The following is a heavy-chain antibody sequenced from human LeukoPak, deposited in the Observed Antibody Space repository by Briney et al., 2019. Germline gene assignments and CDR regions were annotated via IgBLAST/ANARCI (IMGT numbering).Heavy chain of an antibody. CDR2: IRSKANSYAT. J-gene: IGHJ5*02. V-gene: IGHV3-73*01. CDR1: GFTFSGSA. Sequence: GGSLRLSCAASGFTFSGSAMHWVRQASGRGLEWVGRIRSKANSYATAYAASVKGRFTISRDDSKNTAYLQMNSLKTEDTAVYYCTRLVVGATTGNWFDPWGQGTLVTVSS. CDR3: TRLVVGATTGNWFDP. D-gene: IGHD1-26*01.